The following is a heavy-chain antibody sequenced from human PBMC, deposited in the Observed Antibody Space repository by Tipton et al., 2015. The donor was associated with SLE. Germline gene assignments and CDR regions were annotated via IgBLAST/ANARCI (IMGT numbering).Heavy chain of an antibody. Sequence: TLSLTCTVSGVSISSSRYYSSWSWIRQSAGKGLEWIGRISSTGSTNYNPSLKSRVTMSVDTSENQFSLRVTSVTAADSATYYCARKTAYCSGADCYIDAFDIWGQGTMVIVSS. V-gene: IGHV4-61*02. CDR1: GVSISSSRYYSS. D-gene: IGHD2-15*01. CDR3: ARKTAYCSGADCYIDAFDI. J-gene: IGHJ3*02. CDR2: ISSTGST.